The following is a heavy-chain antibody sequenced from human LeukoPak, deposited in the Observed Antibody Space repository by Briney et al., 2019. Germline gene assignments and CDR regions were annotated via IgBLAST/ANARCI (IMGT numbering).Heavy chain of an antibody. Sequence: PSETLSLTCAVSGGSISSSNWWSWVRQPPGKGLEWIGEIYHSGSTNYNPSLKSRVTISVDKSKNQFSLKLSSVTAADTAVYYCASFIVVVPAATDPQDAFDIWGQGTMVTVSS. CDR3: ASFIVVVPAATDPQDAFDI. CDR2: IYHSGST. D-gene: IGHD2-2*01. CDR1: GGSISSSNW. V-gene: IGHV4-4*02. J-gene: IGHJ3*02.